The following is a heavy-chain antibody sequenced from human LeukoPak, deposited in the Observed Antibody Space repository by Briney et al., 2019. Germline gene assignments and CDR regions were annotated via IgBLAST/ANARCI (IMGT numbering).Heavy chain of an antibody. CDR1: GFTFSSYW. D-gene: IGHD6-6*01. J-gene: IGHJ5*02. CDR3: ARDIGLRKAAPPGWFDP. Sequence: GGSLRLSCAASGFTFSSYWMSWVRQAPGKGLEWVASIQQDGSEKYCVDSVKGRFTISRDNANNSLYLQMNSLRADDTAVYYCARDIGLRKAAPPGWFDPWGQGALVTVSS. CDR2: IQQDGSEK. V-gene: IGHV3-7*01.